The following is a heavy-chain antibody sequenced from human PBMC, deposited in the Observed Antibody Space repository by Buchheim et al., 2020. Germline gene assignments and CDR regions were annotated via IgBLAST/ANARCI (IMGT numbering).Heavy chain of an antibody. Sequence: EVQLLESGGGLVQPGGSLRLSCAASGFTFSSYAMSWVRQAPGKGLEWVSAISGSGGSTYYADSVKGRFTISRDNSKNTLYLQMNSLRAEDTAVYYCAKDCEMAEYYYDSSGYYPFDYWGQGTL. J-gene: IGHJ4*02. CDR3: AKDCEMAEYYYDSSGYYPFDY. CDR2: ISGSGGST. V-gene: IGHV3-23*01. CDR1: GFTFSSYA. D-gene: IGHD3-22*01.